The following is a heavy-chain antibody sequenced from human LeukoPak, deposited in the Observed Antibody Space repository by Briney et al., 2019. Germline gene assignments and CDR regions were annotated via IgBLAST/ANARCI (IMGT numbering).Heavy chain of an antibody. Sequence: GGSLRLSCAASGFTFSRYPMHWVRQAPGKGLEWVAVISYDINNEYYADSVKGRFTISRDNSNNTLYLQMNSLRPEDTAVYYCVKVGEVRYFDWLAPYFDFWGQGALVTVSS. CDR2: ISYDINNE. CDR1: GFTFSRYP. V-gene: IGHV3-30-3*01. J-gene: IGHJ4*02. D-gene: IGHD3-9*01. CDR3: VKVGEVRYFDWLAPYFDF.